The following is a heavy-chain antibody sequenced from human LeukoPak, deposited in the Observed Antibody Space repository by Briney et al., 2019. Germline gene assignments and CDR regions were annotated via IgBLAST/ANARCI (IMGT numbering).Heavy chain of an antibody. D-gene: IGHD6-13*01. J-gene: IGHJ5*02. Sequence: PGGSLRLSCAASGFTFSSYAMSWGRQAPGKGLEWVSAISGSGGSTYYADSVKGRFTISRDNAKNSLYLQMNSLRAEDTAVYYCARVQQLVLSWFDPWGQGTLVTVSS. CDR3: ARVQQLVLSWFDP. CDR2: ISGSGGST. V-gene: IGHV3-23*01. CDR1: GFTFSSYA.